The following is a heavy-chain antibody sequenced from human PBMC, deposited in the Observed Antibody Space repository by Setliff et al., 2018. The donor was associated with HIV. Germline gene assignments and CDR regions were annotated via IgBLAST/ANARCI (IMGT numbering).Heavy chain of an antibody. V-gene: IGHV3-23*01. CDR3: AKDSGYSGYEPFDY. D-gene: IGHD5-12*01. CDR2: ISGSGGST. J-gene: IGHJ4*02. CDR1: GFTFSSYA. Sequence: GGSLRLSCAASGFTFSSYAMSWVRQAPGKGPEWVSAISGSGGSTYYADSVRGRFTISRDNSKNTMYLQMNSLRAEDTAVYYCAKDSGYSGYEPFDYWGQGTLVTVSS.